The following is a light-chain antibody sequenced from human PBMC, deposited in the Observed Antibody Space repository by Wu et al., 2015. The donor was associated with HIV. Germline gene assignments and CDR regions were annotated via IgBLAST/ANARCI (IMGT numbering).Light chain of an antibody. V-gene: IGKV3-20*01. CDR2: SAS. J-gene: IGKJ3*01. Sequence: EIVLTQSPATLSLSPGERATLSCRASQSVSSYLAWYQQKPGQAPRLLIYSASRRVTGVPDRFSGSGSGTDFTLTISRLEPEDSAVYYCQQYDTSPLFTFGPGTKVDIK. CDR3: QQYDTSPLFT. CDR1: QSVSSY.